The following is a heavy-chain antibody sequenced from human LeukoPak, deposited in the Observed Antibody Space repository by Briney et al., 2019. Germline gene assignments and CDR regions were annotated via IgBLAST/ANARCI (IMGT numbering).Heavy chain of an antibody. CDR1: GFTFSSYA. V-gene: IGHV3-7*03. J-gene: IGHJ4*02. CDR2: IKQDESEK. Sequence: PGGSLRLSCAASGFTFSSYAMSWVRQAPGKGLEWVAKIKQDESEKYYVDSVKGRFTISRDNAKNSLYLQMNSLRAEDTAVYYCARDGSRGGDNDNWGQGTLVTVSS. D-gene: IGHD4-17*01. CDR3: ARDGSRGGDNDN.